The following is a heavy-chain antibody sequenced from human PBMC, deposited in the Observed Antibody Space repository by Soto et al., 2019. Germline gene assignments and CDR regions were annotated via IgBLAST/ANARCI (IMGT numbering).Heavy chain of an antibody. CDR2: ITPMFGTP. D-gene: IGHD3-22*01. Sequence: GASVKVSCKASGGTFSRYTITWVRQAPGQELEWMGGITPMFGTPNYAQKFQGRVTITADESTSTAYMELSSLRSEDTAMYYCARDGTLYDSSAYYYLYWGQGTLVTVSS. J-gene: IGHJ4*02. CDR3: ARDGTLYDSSAYYYLY. CDR1: GGTFSRYT. V-gene: IGHV1-69*13.